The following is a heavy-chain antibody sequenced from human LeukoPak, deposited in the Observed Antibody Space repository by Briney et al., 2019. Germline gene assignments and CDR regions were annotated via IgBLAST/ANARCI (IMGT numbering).Heavy chain of an antibody. Sequence: TGGSLRLSCAASGFTFSNYAMSWVRQAPGKGLEWVSAFSPSGGGTYYADSVKGQFTISRDNSKNTLYLQMNSLRAEDTAVYYCARALRIYYYFDHGGQGTRVTVS. CDR2: FSPSGGGT. D-gene: IGHD1-26*01. CDR3: ARALRIYYYFDH. J-gene: IGHJ4*02. V-gene: IGHV3-23*01. CDR1: GFTFSNYA.